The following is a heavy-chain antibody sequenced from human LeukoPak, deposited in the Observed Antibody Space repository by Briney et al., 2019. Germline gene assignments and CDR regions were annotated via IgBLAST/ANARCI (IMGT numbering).Heavy chain of an antibody. CDR2: INHSGST. CDR3: ASRRPRYSSGWFDY. V-gene: IGHV4-34*01. Sequence: SETLSLTRAVYGGSFSGYYGSWIRQPPGEGLEWIGEINHSGSTNYNPSLKSRVTISVDTSKNQFSLKLSSVTAADTAVYYCASRRPRYSSGWFDYWGQGTLVTVSS. J-gene: IGHJ4*02. CDR1: GGSFSGYY. D-gene: IGHD6-19*01.